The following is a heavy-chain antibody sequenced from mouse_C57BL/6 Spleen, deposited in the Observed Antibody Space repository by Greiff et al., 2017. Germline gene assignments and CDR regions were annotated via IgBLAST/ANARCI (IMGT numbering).Heavy chain of an antibody. V-gene: IGHV1-39*01. Sequence: EVQLQQSGPELVKPGASVKISCKASGYSFTDYNMNWVKQSNGKSLEWIGVINPNYGTTSYNQKFKGKATLTVDQSSSTAYMQLNSLTSEDSAVYYCAKSYDYDVSWYFDVWGTGTTVTVSS. J-gene: IGHJ1*03. CDR1: GYSFTDYN. D-gene: IGHD2-4*01. CDR3: AKSYDYDVSWYFDV. CDR2: INPNYGTT.